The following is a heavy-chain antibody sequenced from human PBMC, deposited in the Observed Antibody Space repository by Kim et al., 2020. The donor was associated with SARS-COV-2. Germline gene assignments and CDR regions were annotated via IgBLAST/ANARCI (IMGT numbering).Heavy chain of an antibody. CDR3: AGDEHYYDSSGQGYGAFDI. D-gene: IGHD3-22*01. J-gene: IGHJ3*02. CDR1: GFTFSSYG. CDR2: INSSGSTT. Sequence: GGSLRLSCAASGFTFSSYGMNWVRQAPGKGLEWVSRINSSGSTTYYADSVKGRFTISRDNAKNTLYLQMNSLRAEDTAVYYCAGDEHYYDSSGQGYGAFDIWGQGTLVTVSS. V-gene: IGHV3-74*01.